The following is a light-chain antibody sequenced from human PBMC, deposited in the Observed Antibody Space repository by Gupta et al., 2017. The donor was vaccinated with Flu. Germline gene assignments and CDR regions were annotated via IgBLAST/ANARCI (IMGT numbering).Light chain of an antibody. CDR2: AAS. CDR3: QQYASSPLT. J-gene: IGKJ4*01. Sequence: EIVLTQAPGTLSLSPGARATLSCRASQSVISDYLAWYQQKSGQPPRLLIYAASHRATGIPDRFSGGGSGTDFTLTISRLEPEDCAVYYCQQYASSPLTFGGGTKLEIK. V-gene: IGKV3-20*01. CDR1: QSVISDY.